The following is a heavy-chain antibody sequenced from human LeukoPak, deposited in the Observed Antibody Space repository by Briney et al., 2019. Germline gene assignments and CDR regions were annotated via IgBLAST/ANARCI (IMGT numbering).Heavy chain of an antibody. Sequence: GGSLRLSCAASGFTFSSYAMSWVRQAPGKGLEWVSAISGSGGSTYYADSVKGRFTISRDNSKNTLYLQMNSLRAEDTAVYYCAKIPRITIFGVVLSSWFDPWGRGTLVTVSS. CDR1: GFTFSSYA. CDR3: AKIPRITIFGVVLSSWFDP. J-gene: IGHJ5*02. V-gene: IGHV3-23*01. D-gene: IGHD3-3*01. CDR2: ISGSGGST.